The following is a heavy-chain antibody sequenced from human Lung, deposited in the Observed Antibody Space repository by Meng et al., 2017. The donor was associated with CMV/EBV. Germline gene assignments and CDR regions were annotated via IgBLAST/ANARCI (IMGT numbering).Heavy chain of an antibody. CDR1: GFNIRPYW. CDR2: INQGGNEK. Sequence: GEXXKISCAATGFNIRPYWMTWVRQAPGKGLEWVANINQGGNEKYYVDSVEGRFTISRDNARNSLLLQMNTLRAEDTAVYYCARLGDYCTDASCYYYFDYWGQGTXVTVSS. D-gene: IGHD2-8*01. V-gene: IGHV3-7*01. CDR3: ARLGDYCTDASCYYYFDY. J-gene: IGHJ4*02.